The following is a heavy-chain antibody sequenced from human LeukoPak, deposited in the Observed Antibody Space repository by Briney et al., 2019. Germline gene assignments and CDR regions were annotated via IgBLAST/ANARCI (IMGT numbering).Heavy chain of an antibody. CDR1: GDSIISNIYW. CDR3: ARRRHNFDFYNV. D-gene: IGHD3/OR15-3a*01. CDR2: TFYTART. V-gene: IGHV4-39*01. Sequence: SETLSLTCTVSGDSIISNIYWWDWVRLPPGKGLEWIGATFYTARTFYNPSLKSRVTISVDTSKNQFSLDLNSATAADTADYYCARRRHNFDFYNVWGQGTRVLVSS. J-gene: IGHJ3*01.